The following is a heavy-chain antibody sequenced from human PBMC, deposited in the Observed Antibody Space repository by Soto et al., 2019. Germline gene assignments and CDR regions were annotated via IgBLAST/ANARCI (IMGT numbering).Heavy chain of an antibody. CDR1: GYTFTNYG. J-gene: IGHJ3*01. D-gene: IGHD3-16*01. CDR3: SRDNHAGGVPTSNAFDF. Sequence: ASVKVSCKASGYTFTNYGTSWVRQTPGQGLEWMAWISAHNGNTHYAQKFQGRVTLTIDTSTSTSYMELRSLRKDDTAVYYCSRDNHAGGVPTSNAFDFWGQGTMVTVSS. CDR2: ISAHNGNT. V-gene: IGHV1-18*01.